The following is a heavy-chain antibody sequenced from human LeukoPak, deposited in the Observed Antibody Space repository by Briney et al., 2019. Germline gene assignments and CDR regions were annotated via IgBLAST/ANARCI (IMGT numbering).Heavy chain of an antibody. V-gene: IGHV3-23*01. J-gene: IGHJ4*02. Sequence: GGSLRLSCAASGFTFSSYGMRWVRQAPGKGLEWVSAISGSGGSTYYADSVKGRFTISRDNSKNTLYLQMNSLRAEDTAVYYCAKDHKGTYYDILTGYYPTNFDYWGQGTLVTVSS. CDR2: ISGSGGST. D-gene: IGHD3-9*01. CDR3: AKDHKGTYYDILTGYYPTNFDY. CDR1: GFTFSSYG.